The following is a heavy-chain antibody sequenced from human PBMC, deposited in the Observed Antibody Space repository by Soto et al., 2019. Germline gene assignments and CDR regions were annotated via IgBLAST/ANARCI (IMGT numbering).Heavy chain of an antibody. CDR2: IYYSGST. Sequence: QVQLQESGPGLVKPSETLSLTCTVSGGSISSYYWSWIRQPPGKGLEWIGYIYYSGSTNYNPSLKSGVTISVGTSKNQFALKLSSVTAADTAVYYCARLRCSGGSCYSERDNWFDPWGQGTLVTVSS. J-gene: IGHJ5*02. CDR3: ARLRCSGGSCYSERDNWFDP. D-gene: IGHD2-15*01. CDR1: GGSISSYY. V-gene: IGHV4-59*08.